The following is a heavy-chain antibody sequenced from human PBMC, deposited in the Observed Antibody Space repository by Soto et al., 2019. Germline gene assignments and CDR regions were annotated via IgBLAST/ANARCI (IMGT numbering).Heavy chain of an antibody. J-gene: IGHJ4*02. V-gene: IGHV4-4*02. CDR2: IYHSGST. CDR3: AKGGSGYSNFCY. D-gene: IGHD6-19*01. Sequence: QVQLQESGPGLVKPSGTLSLTCAVSIGSISRTNWWSWVRQPPGKGLEWIGEIYHSGSTNYNPFLWRLVTKSLDKYKDQFSMKLTSLTGADTGVYYCAKGGSGYSNFCYWGQGTLVTLSS. CDR1: IGSISRTNW.